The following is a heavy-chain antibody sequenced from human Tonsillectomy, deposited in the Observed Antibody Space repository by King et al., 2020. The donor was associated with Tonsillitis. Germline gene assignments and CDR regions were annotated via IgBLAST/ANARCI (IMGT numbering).Heavy chain of an antibody. J-gene: IGHJ3*02. D-gene: IGHD6-19*01. CDR1: GFTFSSYA. CDR2: ISGSGGST. Sequence: VQLVQSGGGLVQPGGSLRLSCAASGFTFSSYAMSWVRQAPGKGLEWVSTISGSGGSTYYADSVKGRLTISRDNSKNTLYLQMNSLRAEDTAAYYCAKNQLSSSGWLPPRAFDIWGQGTMVTVSS. V-gene: IGHV3-23*04. CDR3: AKNQLSSSGWLPPRAFDI.